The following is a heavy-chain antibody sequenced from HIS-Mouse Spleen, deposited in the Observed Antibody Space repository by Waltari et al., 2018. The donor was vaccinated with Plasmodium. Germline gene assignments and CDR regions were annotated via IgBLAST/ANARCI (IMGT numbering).Heavy chain of an antibody. CDR3: ARSLVRGSSVGFDY. CDR2: IYYRGST. Sequence: QVQLQESGPGLVKPSQTLSLTCTVSGGSLSSGGYYWSWIRQHPGKGLEWIGYIYYRGSTYYNPSLKSRVTISVDTSKNQFSLKLSSVTAADTAVYYCARSLVRGSSVGFDYWGQGTLVTVSS. J-gene: IGHJ4*02. V-gene: IGHV4-31*03. CDR1: GGSLSSGGYY. D-gene: IGHD6-6*01.